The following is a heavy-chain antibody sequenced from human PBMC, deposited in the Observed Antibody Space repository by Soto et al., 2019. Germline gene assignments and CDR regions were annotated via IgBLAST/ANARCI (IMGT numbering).Heavy chain of an antibody. V-gene: IGHV3-23*01. CDR1: GFTFSSYA. D-gene: IGHD2-15*01. CDR2: ISGSGGST. CDR3: AKGGYCSGGSCYLYYYYYYYMDV. J-gene: IGHJ6*03. Sequence: GGSLRLSCAASGFTFSSYAMSWVSQAQGKGLEWVSAISGSGGSTYYADSVKGRFTISRDNSKNTLYLQMNSLRAEDTAVYYCAKGGYCSGGSCYLYYYYYYYMDVWGKGTTVTVSS.